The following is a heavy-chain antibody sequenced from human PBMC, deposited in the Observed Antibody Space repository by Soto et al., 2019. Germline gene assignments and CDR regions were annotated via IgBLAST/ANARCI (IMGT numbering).Heavy chain of an antibody. J-gene: IGHJ6*02. CDR3: ARHIDGYNPNAMAV. Sequence: EVQLVQSGAEVKKPGESLTISCKGSGYRFTTYWISWVRQMPGKGLEWMGKIDPSDSYTNYSPSLQGHVTISADRSLSIAYLQWSSLEASDTAMYYCARHIDGYNPNAMAVWGQGTTVTVSS. CDR1: GYRFTTYW. V-gene: IGHV5-10-1*01. D-gene: IGHD5-12*01. CDR2: IDPSDSYT.